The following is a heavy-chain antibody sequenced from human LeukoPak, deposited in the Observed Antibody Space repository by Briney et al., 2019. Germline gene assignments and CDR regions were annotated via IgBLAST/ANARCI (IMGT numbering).Heavy chain of an antibody. D-gene: IGHD6-19*01. CDR1: GFTVRGNS. Sequence: GGSLRLSCAASGFTVRGNSMGWVRQAPGRGLDWVSTIWTDERTFYADSVKGRFTISRDESKNTLYLQMSNLGAEDTAVYYCARGIAVAGTSFDYWGQGTLVTVSS. V-gene: IGHV3-53*01. CDR2: IWTDERT. CDR3: ARGIAVAGTSFDY. J-gene: IGHJ4*02.